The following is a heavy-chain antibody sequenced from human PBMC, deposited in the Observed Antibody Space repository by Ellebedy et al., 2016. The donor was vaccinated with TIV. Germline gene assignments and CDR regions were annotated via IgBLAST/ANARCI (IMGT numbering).Heavy chain of an antibody. D-gene: IGHD6-19*01. V-gene: IGHV4-61*01. Sequence: SETLSLTXTVSGGSVSSGSYYWSWIRQPPGKGLEWIGYIYYSGSTNYNPSLKSRVTISVDTSKNQFSLKLSSVTAADTAVYYCARGSSSGWPRYYYGMDVWGQGTTVTVSS. CDR3: ARGSSSGWPRYYYGMDV. CDR2: IYYSGST. CDR1: GGSVSSGSYY. J-gene: IGHJ6*02.